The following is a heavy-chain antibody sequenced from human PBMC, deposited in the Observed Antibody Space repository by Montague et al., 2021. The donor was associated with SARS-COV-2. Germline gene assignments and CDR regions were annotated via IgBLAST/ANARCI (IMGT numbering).Heavy chain of an antibody. Sequence: TLSLTCTVSGDSINSGSYYWIWIRQPAGRGLEWIGRIYTSGRTNYNPSLRSRINMSLDTSKSRFSLNLTSVTAADTAVYYCAGPDWLKHWGQGALVTVSS. CDR2: IYTSGRT. V-gene: IGHV4-61*02. CDR3: AGPDWLKH. J-gene: IGHJ1*01. D-gene: IGHD3-9*01. CDR1: GDSINSGSYY.